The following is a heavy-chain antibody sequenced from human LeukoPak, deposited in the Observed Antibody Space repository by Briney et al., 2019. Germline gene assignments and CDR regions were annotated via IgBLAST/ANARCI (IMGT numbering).Heavy chain of an antibody. CDR1: GFIFDEYG. CDR3: VRSITMFQY. D-gene: IGHD3-10*02. V-gene: IGHV3-20*04. CDR2: ISLNGGAT. J-gene: IGHJ1*01. Sequence: GGSLRLSCAASGFIFDEYGISWVRQAPGKGLEWVAGISLNGGATGYADSVKGRFTISRDNAKNSLYLQMNSLRAEDTALYYCVRSITMFQYWGQGTLVTVSS.